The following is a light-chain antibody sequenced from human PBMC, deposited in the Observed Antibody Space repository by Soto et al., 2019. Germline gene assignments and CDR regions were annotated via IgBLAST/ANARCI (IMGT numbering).Light chain of an antibody. CDR2: AAS. CDR1: QGISTY. CDR3: LNYNGAPWT. J-gene: IGKJ1*01. V-gene: IGKV1-27*01. Sequence: DIQMTQSPSSLSASVGDRVTITCRASQGISTYLVWYQQKPGTVPKLLIFAASTLQSGVPSRFSGSGSGTDFTVTISSLQPEDVATYYCLNYNGAPWTFGQGTKVEIK.